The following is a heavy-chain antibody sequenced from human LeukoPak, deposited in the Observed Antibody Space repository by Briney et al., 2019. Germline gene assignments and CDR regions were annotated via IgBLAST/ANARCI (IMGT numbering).Heavy chain of an antibody. D-gene: IGHD3-10*01. CDR2: IYPADSDT. V-gene: IGHV5-51*01. J-gene: IGHJ4*02. Sequence: RGESLKISCKGSGYAFTTNWIGWVRQMPGKGLEWMGIIYPADSDTRYSPSFQGQVTISADKSISTAYLQWNSLKASDTAMYYCARRLLGGSGSYLFDYWGQGTLVTVSS. CDR3: ARRLLGGSGSYLFDY. CDR1: GYAFTTNW.